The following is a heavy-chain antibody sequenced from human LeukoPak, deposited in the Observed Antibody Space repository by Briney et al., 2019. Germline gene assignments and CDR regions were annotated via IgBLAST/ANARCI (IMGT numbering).Heavy chain of an antibody. CDR1: GFTLSYYS. CDR2: VSRSSDYI. J-gene: IGHJ4*02. CDR3: GRGHWGLDY. D-gene: IGHD7-27*01. V-gene: IGHV3-21*01. Sequence: GGSLRLSCAASGFTLSYYSMNWVRQAPGKGLEWVSSVSRSSDYIYYADSVKGRFTISRDNAKSSLYLQMNSLRAEDTAVYYCGRGHWGLDYWGQGALVTVSS.